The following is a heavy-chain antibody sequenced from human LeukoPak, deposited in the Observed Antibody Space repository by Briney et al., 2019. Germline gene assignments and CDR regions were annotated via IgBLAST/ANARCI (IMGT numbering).Heavy chain of an antibody. Sequence: TGGSLRLSCAASGFTFSSYGMHWVRQAPGKGLEWVAVIWYDGSNKYYADSVKGRFTISRDNSKYTLYLQMDSLRAEDTAVYYCARERDGYNYIGYWGQGTLVTVSS. D-gene: IGHD5-24*01. CDR2: IWYDGSNK. J-gene: IGHJ4*02. V-gene: IGHV3-33*01. CDR3: ARERDGYNYIGY. CDR1: GFTFSSYG.